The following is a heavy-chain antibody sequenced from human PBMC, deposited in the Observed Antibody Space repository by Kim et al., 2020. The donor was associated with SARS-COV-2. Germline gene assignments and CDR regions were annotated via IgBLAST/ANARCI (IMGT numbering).Heavy chain of an antibody. V-gene: IGHV4-4*02. Sequence: TPSLKSRITILVDKSKNPFSLKLWSVTAADTAVYYCARAGSTVKFFDYWGQGTLVAVSS. D-gene: IGHD3-10*01. CDR3: ARAGSTVKFFDY. J-gene: IGHJ4*02.